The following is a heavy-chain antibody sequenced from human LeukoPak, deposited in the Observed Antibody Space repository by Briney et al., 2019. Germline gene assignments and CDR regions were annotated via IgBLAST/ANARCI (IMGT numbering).Heavy chain of an antibody. CDR2: LSSSGRTI. D-gene: IGHD2-2*01. CDR1: GFTFSSYE. CDR3: ARETPDAQAFDY. J-gene: IGHJ4*02. V-gene: IGHV3-48*03. Sequence: GGSLRLSCAVSGFTFSSYEMNWVRQAPGKGLEWLSYLSSSGRTIYYADSVKGRSTISRDNAKNSLYLQMNSLRAEDMAVYYCARETPDAQAFDYWGQGTLVTVSS.